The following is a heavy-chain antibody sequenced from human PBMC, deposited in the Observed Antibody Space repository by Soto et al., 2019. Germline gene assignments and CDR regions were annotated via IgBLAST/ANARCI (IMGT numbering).Heavy chain of an antibody. Sequence: PSETLSLTCTVSGGSISSYYWIWIRQPPGKGLEWIGSIYYSGSTYYNPSLKSRVTISVDTSKNQFSLKLSSVTAADTAVYYCASSGWWYFDYWGQGTLVTVSS. CDR3: ASSGWWYFDY. CDR2: IYYSGST. CDR1: GGSISSYY. V-gene: IGHV4-59*05. D-gene: IGHD6-19*01. J-gene: IGHJ4*02.